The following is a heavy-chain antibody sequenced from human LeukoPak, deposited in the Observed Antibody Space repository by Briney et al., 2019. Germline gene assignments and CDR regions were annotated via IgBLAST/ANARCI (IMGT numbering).Heavy chain of an antibody. V-gene: IGHV4-59*01. Sequence: PSETLSLTCTVSGGSISSYYWSWIRQPPGKGLEWIGYIYHSGSTNYNPSLKSRVTISVDTSKNQFSLKLSSVPAAATAVFYCARDLGSGQQLFDYGGQETLVPVSS. D-gene: IGHD2-15*01. J-gene: IGHJ4*02. CDR3: ARDLGSGQQLFDY. CDR1: GGSISSYY. CDR2: IYHSGST.